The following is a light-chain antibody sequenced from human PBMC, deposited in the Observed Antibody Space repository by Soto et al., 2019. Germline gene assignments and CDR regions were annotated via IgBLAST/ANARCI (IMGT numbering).Light chain of an antibody. CDR1: QSVSSSY. V-gene: IGKV3D-7*01. CDR3: QKDYNLPWT. CDR2: GAS. J-gene: IGKJ1*01. Sequence: DIVITHAPATLSLSQLERATLSFIASQSVSSSYLSWYQEKPGQAPRLLIYGASITATGIPARFSGSGSGTDFTLTISSLQPEDFAVYYCQKDYNLPWTCGKGHKGAIK.